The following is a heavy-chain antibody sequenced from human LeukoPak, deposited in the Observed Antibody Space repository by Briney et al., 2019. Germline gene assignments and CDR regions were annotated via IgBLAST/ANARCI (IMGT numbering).Heavy chain of an antibody. J-gene: IGHJ4*02. CDR1: GYTFTSYG. CDR3: ARDRSPAYYYDSSGYYHFDY. V-gene: IGHV1-18*01. Sequence: ASVKVSCKASGYTFTSYGISWVRQAPGQGLEWMGWISAYNGNTNYAQKFQGRVTITADESTSTAYMELSSLRSEDTAVYYCARDRSPAYYYDSSGYYHFDYWGQGTLVTVSS. CDR2: ISAYNGNT. D-gene: IGHD3-22*01.